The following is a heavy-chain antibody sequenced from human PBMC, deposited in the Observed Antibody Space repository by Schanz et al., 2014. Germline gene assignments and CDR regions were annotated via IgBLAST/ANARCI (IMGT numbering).Heavy chain of an antibody. Sequence: EVQLVESGGGVVRPGGSLRLSCAASGFTFDDYAMSWVRQAPGKGLEWVSAINWSDGSTGYADSVKGRFTISRDNGKNSLYLQMNSLRAEDTALYYCARDHQWLARYYMDVWGKGTTVTVSS. V-gene: IGHV3-20*04. CDR1: GFTFDDYA. CDR2: INWSDGST. CDR3: ARDHQWLARYYMDV. J-gene: IGHJ6*03. D-gene: IGHD6-19*01.